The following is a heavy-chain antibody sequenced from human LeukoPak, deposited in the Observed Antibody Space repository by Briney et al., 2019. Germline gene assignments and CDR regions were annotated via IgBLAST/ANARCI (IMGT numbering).Heavy chain of an antibody. V-gene: IGHV3-64*01. J-gene: IGHJ4*02. CDR2: ISSNGGST. CDR1: GFTFSSYA. Sequence: GGSLRLSCAASGFTFSSYAMHWVRQAPGKGLEYVSAISSNGGSTYYANSVKGRFTISRDNSKNTLYLQMGSLRAEDMAVYYCARGVSWGRTRTAAAANLGFDYWGQGTLVTVSS. CDR3: ARGVSWGRTRTAAAANLGFDY. D-gene: IGHD6-13*01.